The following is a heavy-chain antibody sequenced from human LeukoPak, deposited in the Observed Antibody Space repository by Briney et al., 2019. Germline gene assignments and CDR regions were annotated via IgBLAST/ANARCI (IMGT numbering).Heavy chain of an antibody. Sequence: SETLSLTCTVSGVSVSSGNYYWSWIRQPPGQGLEWIGFMSNSGHTDSNASLKSRVTISVDTSKNQFSLKLNSVTAADTAVYYCARVSAAGTGPDYWGQGTLVTVSS. CDR1: GVSVSSGNYY. J-gene: IGHJ4*02. CDR2: MSNSGHT. V-gene: IGHV4-61*01. D-gene: IGHD6-13*01. CDR3: ARVSAAGTGPDY.